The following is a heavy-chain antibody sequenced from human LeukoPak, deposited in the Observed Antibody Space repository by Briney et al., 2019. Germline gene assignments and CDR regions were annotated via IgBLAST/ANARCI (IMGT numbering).Heavy chain of an antibody. J-gene: IGHJ6*04. CDR1: GGSFSSYY. CDR2: IYYSGST. V-gene: IGHV4-59*01. Sequence: SETLSLTCAVYGGSFSSYYWSWIRQPPGKGLEWIGYIYYSGSTNYNPSLKSRVTISVDTSKNQFSLKLSSVTAADTAVYYCARVSAVAGTSMDVWGKGTTVTVSS. D-gene: IGHD6-19*01. CDR3: ARVSAVAGTSMDV.